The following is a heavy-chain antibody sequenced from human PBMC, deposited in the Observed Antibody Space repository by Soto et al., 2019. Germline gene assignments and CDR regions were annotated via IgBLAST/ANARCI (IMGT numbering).Heavy chain of an antibody. D-gene: IGHD6-6*01. J-gene: IGHJ3*01. CDR2: ILHSGTT. Sequence: PSETLSLTCAVSGGSISSNNWWSWVRHPPGRGLEWIGEILHSGTTNYNPSLKSRVTISVDKSKNQFSLKLSSVTAADTALYYCARDYSSLVVGGQGTMVTV. CDR1: GGSISSNNW. CDR3: ARDYSSLVV. V-gene: IGHV4-4*02.